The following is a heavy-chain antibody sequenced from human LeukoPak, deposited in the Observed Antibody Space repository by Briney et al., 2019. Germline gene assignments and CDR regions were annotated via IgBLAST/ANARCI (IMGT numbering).Heavy chain of an antibody. CDR3: AGEAVVLVDTVRYYYYGMDV. V-gene: IGHV1-46*01. J-gene: IGHJ6*02. CDR2: LNHSVGSK. CDR1: LYTSISYI. D-gene: IGHD5-18*01. Sequence: ASPKVSSKPPLYTSISYIMHWVRQALGPGLLRMGKLNHSVGSKSNPQNFQAPLTMPRNTSTSTVYMERSSLKTEDTAVYYGAGEAVVLVDTVRYYYYGMDVWGQGTTVTISS.